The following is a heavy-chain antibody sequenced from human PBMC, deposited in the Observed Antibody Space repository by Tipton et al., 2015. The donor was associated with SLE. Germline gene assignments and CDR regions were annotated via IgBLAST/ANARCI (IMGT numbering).Heavy chain of an antibody. J-gene: IGHJ1*01. D-gene: IGHD6-25*01. CDR3: ASPGSSAPGPYFQH. CDR2: INHSGGT. CDR1: GGSISSSSYY. Sequence: TLSLTCTVSGGSISSSSYYWGWIRQPPGKGLEWIGEINHSGGTNYNPSLKSRVTISVDTSKNQFSLKLSSVTAADTAVYYCASPGSSAPGPYFQHWGQGTLVTVSS. V-gene: IGHV4-39*07.